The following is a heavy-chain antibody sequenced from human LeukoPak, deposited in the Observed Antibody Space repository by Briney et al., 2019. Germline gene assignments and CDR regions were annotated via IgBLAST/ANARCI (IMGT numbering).Heavy chain of an antibody. CDR1: GYTFNGYY. CDR3: ARAYYYDSSGYDAFDI. V-gene: IGHV1-2*02. Sequence: ASVKVSCKASGYTFNGYYIHWVRQAPGQGPEWMGWLDPKSGGTKYAQRFQGRVTMTRDTSISTAYMELSRLRSDDTAVYYCARAYYYDSSGYDAFDIWGQGTMVTVSS. CDR2: LDPKSGGT. J-gene: IGHJ3*02. D-gene: IGHD3-22*01.